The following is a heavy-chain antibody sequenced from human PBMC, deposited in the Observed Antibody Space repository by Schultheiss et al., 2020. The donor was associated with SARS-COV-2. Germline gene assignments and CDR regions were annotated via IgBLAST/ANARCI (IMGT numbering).Heavy chain of an antibody. CDR1: GFTFSSYW. CDR3: AREHLLEGDLY. CDR2: IYSGGST. V-gene: IGHV3-66*02. J-gene: IGHJ4*02. D-gene: IGHD3-3*02. Sequence: GGSLRLSCAASGFTFSSYWMSWVRQAPGKGLEWVSVIYSGGSTYYADSVKGRFTISRDNSKNTLYLQMNSLRAEDTAVYYCAREHLLEGDLYWGQGTLVTVSS.